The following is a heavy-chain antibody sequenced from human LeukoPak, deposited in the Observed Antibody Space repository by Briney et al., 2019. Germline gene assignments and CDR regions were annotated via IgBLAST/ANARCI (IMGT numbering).Heavy chain of an antibody. CDR1: GFTFSSYA. CDR2: ISGSGGST. J-gene: IGHJ4*02. CDR3: AKDLSYSSGWFDY. Sequence: PGGSLRLSCAASGFTFSSYAMSWVRQAPGKGLEWVSTISGSGGSTYYADSVTGRFTISRDNSKNSLYLQMNGLRAEDTAVYYCAKDLSYSSGWFDYWGQGTLVTVSS. V-gene: IGHV3-23*01. D-gene: IGHD6-19*01.